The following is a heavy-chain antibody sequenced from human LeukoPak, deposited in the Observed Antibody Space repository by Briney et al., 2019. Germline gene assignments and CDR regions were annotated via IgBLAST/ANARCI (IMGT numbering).Heavy chain of an antibody. CDR2: ISWNSGSI. D-gene: IGHD1-26*01. J-gene: IGHJ3*02. CDR1: GFTPDDYA. Sequence: GGSLRLSCAASGFTPDDYAMHWVRQAPGKGLEGVSGISWNSGSIGYADSVKGRFTNSRDNAKNSLYLQMNSLRAEDTALYYCAKDGDSGSQMAHDAFDIWGQGTMVTVSS. V-gene: IGHV3-9*02. CDR3: AKDGDSGSQMAHDAFDI.